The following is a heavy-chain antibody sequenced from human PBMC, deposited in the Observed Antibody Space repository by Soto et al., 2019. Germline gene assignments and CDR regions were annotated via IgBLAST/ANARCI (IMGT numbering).Heavy chain of an antibody. D-gene: IGHD6-13*01. V-gene: IGHV3-30*18. Sequence: QVQLVESGGGVVQPGRSLRLSCAASGFTFSSYGMHWVRQAPGKGLEWVAVISYDGSNKYYADSVKGRFTISRDNSKNTLYLQMNSLRAEDTAVYYCAKDGGLAGAGPGYWGQGTLVTVSS. J-gene: IGHJ4*02. CDR1: GFTFSSYG. CDR2: ISYDGSNK. CDR3: AKDGGLAGAGPGY.